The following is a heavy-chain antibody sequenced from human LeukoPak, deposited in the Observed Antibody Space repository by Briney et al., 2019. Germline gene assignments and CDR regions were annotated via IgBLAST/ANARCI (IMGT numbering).Heavy chain of an antibody. CDR1: GYTFTSYY. Sequence: ASVKVSCKASGYTFTSYYMHWVRQAPGQGLEWMGIINPTGGSTTYAQNFQGRVTMTRDTSTSTVYMELSSLRSEDTAVYYCARGVSSGSYHDYWGRGTLVTVSS. V-gene: IGHV1-46*01. J-gene: IGHJ4*02. CDR3: ARGVSSGSYHDY. D-gene: IGHD3-10*01. CDR2: INPTGGST.